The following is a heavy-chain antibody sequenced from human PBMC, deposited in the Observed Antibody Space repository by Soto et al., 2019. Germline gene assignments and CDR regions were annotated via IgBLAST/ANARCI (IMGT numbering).Heavy chain of an antibody. J-gene: IGHJ5*02. CDR2: MYYRENT. Sequence: SETLSLRCTVSGGSSSRSGYYWYWIRQFPGKGLEWIGSMYYRENTYYNPSLKSRITMSVDTSKNQLSLNLSSVTAADTAVYYCSRRAPEGFDPWGQGTLVTVSS. CDR3: SRRAPEGFDP. V-gene: IGHV4-39*01. CDR1: GGSSSRSGYY.